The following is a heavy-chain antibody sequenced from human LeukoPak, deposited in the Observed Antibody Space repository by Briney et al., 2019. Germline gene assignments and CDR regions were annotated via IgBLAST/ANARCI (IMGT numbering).Heavy chain of an antibody. V-gene: IGHV3-9*01. Sequence: PGGSLRPSCAASGFTFDDYAMHWVRQAPGKGLEWVSGISWNSGSIDYADSVKGRFTISRDNAKNSLYLQMNSLRAEDTALYYCAKERGSGWSGIDAFKTWGKGTRSPSLQ. D-gene: IGHD6-13*01. CDR1: GFTFDDYA. CDR2: ISWNSGSI. CDR3: AKERGSGWSGIDAFKT. J-gene: IGHJ3*02.